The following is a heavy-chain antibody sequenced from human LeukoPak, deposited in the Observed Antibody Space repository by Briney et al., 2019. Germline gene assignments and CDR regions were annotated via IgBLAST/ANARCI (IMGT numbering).Heavy chain of an antibody. CDR2: INPNSGGT. Sequence: ASVKVSCKASGYTFTGYHMHWVRQAPGQGLEWMGWINPNSGGTNYARKFQGRVTMTRNTSITTAYMELSSLRSDDTAVYYCARDSLRRASYYYFYYMDVWGKGTTVTISS. J-gene: IGHJ6*03. CDR1: GYTFTGYH. V-gene: IGHV1-2*02. CDR3: ARDSLRRASYYYFYYMDV.